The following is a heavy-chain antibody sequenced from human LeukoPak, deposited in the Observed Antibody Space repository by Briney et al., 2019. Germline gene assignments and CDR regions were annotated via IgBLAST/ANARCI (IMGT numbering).Heavy chain of an antibody. Sequence: RASVKVSCKASGGTFSSYAISWVRQAPGQGLEWMGGIILIFGTADYAQKFQGRVTITADESTSTAYMELNSLRSEDTAVYYCARDRGYGFGYWGQGTLVTVSS. J-gene: IGHJ4*02. CDR2: IILIFGTA. V-gene: IGHV1-69*13. CDR3: ARDRGYGFGY. D-gene: IGHD3-10*01. CDR1: GGTFSSYA.